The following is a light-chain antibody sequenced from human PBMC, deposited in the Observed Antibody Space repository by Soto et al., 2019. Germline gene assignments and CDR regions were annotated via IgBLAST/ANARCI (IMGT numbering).Light chain of an antibody. CDR2: EVN. CDR3: SSYAGSSNV. Sequence: QSALTQPASVSGSPGQSITISCSGSDNDIGGYNYVSWYQHHPGKAPKLIIHEVNKRPSGVPDRFSGSKSGNTASLTVSGLQAEDEADYYCSSYAGSSNVFGTGTKVTVL. J-gene: IGLJ1*01. V-gene: IGLV2-8*01. CDR1: DNDIGGYNY.